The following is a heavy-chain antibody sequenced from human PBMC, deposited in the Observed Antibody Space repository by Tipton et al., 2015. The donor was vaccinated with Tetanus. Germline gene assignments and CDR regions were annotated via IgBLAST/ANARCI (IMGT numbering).Heavy chain of an antibody. CDR2: IYHTGST. J-gene: IGHJ5*02. V-gene: IGHV4-30-2*01. CDR1: GGLLSTGGYS. D-gene: IGHD6-19*01. Sequence: TLSLTCAVSGGLLSTGGYSWGWIRQPPGQGLEWIGYIYHTGSTYYNPSLRGRVTISTVGSKNHVSLRLTSVTAADTAVYYCASLPKHWLAPRGAPWGQGTLVTVSS. CDR3: ASLPKHWLAPRGAP.